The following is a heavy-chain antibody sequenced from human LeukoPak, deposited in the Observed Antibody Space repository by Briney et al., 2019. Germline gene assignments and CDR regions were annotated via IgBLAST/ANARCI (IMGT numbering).Heavy chain of an antibody. V-gene: IGHV4-38-2*01. CDR3: ARWVVDAAMVDD. Sequence: SETLSLTCAVSGYSINSGYYWGWIRQPPGKRLEWIGNIYRSGYTYYNPSLKSRVTISVDTSTNHFSLKLWSATAADTAVYYCARWVVDAAMVDDWGQGTLVTVSS. J-gene: IGHJ4*02. CDR1: GYSINSGYY. D-gene: IGHD5-18*01. CDR2: IYRSGYT.